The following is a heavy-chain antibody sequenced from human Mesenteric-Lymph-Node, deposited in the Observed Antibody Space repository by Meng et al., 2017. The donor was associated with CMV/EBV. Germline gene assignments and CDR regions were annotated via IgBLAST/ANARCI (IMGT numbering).Heavy chain of an antibody. V-gene: IGHV4-39*01. J-gene: IGHJ5*02. Sequence: ISGRFYCSWLRQPAGMGLEWFGSISYGGRTYYPPSLKSRVTVSVDTSKNQFSLNLNSVTAADTAVYYCARHGTYFYDNSGYSNWFDPWGQGTLVTVSS. D-gene: IGHD3-22*01. CDR2: ISYGGRT. CDR1: ISGRFY. CDR3: ARHGTYFYDNSGYSNWFDP.